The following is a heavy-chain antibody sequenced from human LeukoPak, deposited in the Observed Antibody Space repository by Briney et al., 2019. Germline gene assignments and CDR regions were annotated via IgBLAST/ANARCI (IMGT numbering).Heavy chain of an antibody. J-gene: IGHJ4*02. CDR3: ARAESSVDTAMVTVKH. Sequence: PSETLSLTCTVSGGSISSYYWGWIRQPPGKGLEWIGNIFYSGSTYYGPSLKSRVTISVDTSKNQFSLKLSSVTAADTAVYYCARAESSVDTAMVTVKHWGQGTLVTVSS. V-gene: IGHV4-59*01. CDR2: IFYSGST. D-gene: IGHD5-18*01. CDR1: GGSISSYY.